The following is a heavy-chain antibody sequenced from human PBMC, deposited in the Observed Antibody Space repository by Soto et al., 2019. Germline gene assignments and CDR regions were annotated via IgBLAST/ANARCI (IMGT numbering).Heavy chain of an antibody. V-gene: IGHV5-10-1*03. Sequence: VQLVQSGAEVKKHGESLRISCKGSGYSFTSYWITWVRHMPGKGLQWMGRIDPTDSYTNYSPSFQGHVTISVDKSISTAYLQWSSLKASDTAMYYCALYDILIGSDAFDIWGQGTMVTVSS. CDR2: IDPTDSYT. CDR3: ALYDILIGSDAFDI. J-gene: IGHJ3*02. CDR1: GYSFTSYW. D-gene: IGHD3-22*01.